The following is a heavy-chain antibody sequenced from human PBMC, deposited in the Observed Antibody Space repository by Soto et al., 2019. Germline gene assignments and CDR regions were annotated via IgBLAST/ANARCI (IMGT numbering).Heavy chain of an antibody. CDR3: ARGLKMATTTDGMDV. CDR1: GGTFSSYA. D-gene: IGHD1-1*01. CDR2: IIPIFGTA. Sequence: QVQLVQSGAEVKKPGSSVKVSCKASGGTFSSYAISWVRQAPGQGLEWMGGIIPIFGTANYAQKFQGRVTIXXDXSXXTAYMELSSLRSEDTAVYYCARGLKMATTTDGMDVWGQGTTVTVSS. J-gene: IGHJ6*02. V-gene: IGHV1-69*12.